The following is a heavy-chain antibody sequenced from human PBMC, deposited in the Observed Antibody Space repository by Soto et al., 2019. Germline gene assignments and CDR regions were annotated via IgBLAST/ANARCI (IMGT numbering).Heavy chain of an antibody. J-gene: IGHJ4*02. CDR2: IWHDGSKE. V-gene: IGHV3-33*01. D-gene: IGHD6-19*01. Sequence: QVQLVESGGGVVQPGKSLRLSCAASGFIFSDYGIHWVRQAPGKGLEWVALIWHDGSKEYYADSVKGRFTVSRDNSNSTLYLEMNSLRVEDSAVYYCAREGAVAGSQDFWGQGTLVTVSS. CDR3: AREGAVAGSQDF. CDR1: GFIFSDYG.